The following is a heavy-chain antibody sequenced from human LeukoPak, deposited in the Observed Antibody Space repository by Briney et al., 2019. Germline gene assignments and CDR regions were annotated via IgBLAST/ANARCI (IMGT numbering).Heavy chain of an antibody. Sequence: GGSLRLSCAASGITFRSYGMHWVRQARGKGLEWVAVLSNDGRHKYYADAVKGRFSISRDNSKNTLYLQMNSLRADDTAVYYCARGVSFDLWGRGTLLTVSS. CDR3: ARGVSFDL. J-gene: IGHJ2*01. CDR1: GITFRSYG. V-gene: IGHV3-30*03. D-gene: IGHD3-16*01. CDR2: LSNDGRHK.